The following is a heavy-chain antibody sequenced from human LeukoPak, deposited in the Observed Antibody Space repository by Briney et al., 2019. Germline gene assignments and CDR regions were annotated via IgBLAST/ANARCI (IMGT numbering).Heavy chain of an antibody. CDR3: AKGGAGVYYDILTGYYNFLPRSPPHFDY. CDR1: GFTFSSYA. V-gene: IGHV3-23*01. CDR2: ISGSGGST. D-gene: IGHD3-9*01. J-gene: IGHJ4*02. Sequence: PGGSLGLSCAASGFTFSSYAMSWVRQAPGKGLEWVSAISGSGGSTYYADSVKGRFTISRDNSKNTLYLQMNSLRAEDTAVYYCAKGGAGVYYDILTGYYNFLPRSPPHFDYWGQGTLVTVSS.